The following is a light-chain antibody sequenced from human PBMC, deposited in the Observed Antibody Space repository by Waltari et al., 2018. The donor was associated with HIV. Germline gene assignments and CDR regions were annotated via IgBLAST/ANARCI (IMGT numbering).Light chain of an antibody. Sequence: SSELTQPPSVSVSPGQTASITCSGDKLGDKYVCWYQQKPGQSPLLVIYQDNMRPSGIPARFSGPSSGNTATLTICGTQAMDEADYYCQAWDSSAVVFGGGTKLTVL. CDR3: QAWDSSAVV. V-gene: IGLV3-1*01. CDR1: KLGDKY. CDR2: QDN. J-gene: IGLJ2*01.